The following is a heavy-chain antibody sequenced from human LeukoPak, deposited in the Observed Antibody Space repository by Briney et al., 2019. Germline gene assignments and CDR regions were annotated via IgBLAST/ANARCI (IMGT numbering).Heavy chain of an antibody. CDR1: GFTFSSYS. Sequence: PGGSLRLSCAASGFTFSSYSMNWVRQAPGKGLEGVSYISSSSSTIYYADSVKGRFTISRDNAKNSLYLQMNSLRAEDTAVYYCARASGDCSSASCRRPFDYWGQGTLVTVSS. CDR2: ISSSSSTI. D-gene: IGHD2-2*01. CDR3: ARASGDCSSASCRRPFDY. J-gene: IGHJ4*02. V-gene: IGHV3-48*04.